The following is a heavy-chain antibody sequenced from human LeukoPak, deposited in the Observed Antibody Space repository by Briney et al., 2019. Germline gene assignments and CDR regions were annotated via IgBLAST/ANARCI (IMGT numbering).Heavy chain of an antibody. D-gene: IGHD5-12*01. CDR3: ARRTSGYDF. J-gene: IGHJ4*02. V-gene: IGHV3-64*01. Sequence: GGSLRLSCAASGFTFTSYTMHWVRQAPGKGLEYISAISSNGGHTYYANSVKDRFTISRDNSKNTLYLQMGSLRPEDMAVYYCARRTSGYDFWGQGTLVTVSS. CDR1: GFTFTSYT. CDR2: ISSNGGHT.